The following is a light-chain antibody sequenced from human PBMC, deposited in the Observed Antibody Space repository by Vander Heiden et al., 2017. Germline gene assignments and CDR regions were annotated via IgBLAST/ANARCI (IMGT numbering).Light chain of an antibody. Sequence: QSVLTQPPSVSGAPGQRVTISCAGSSSNTGAGYDVHWYQQLPGTAPKLLIDGNNNRPSGVPDRFSGSKSGTSASLAITGLQAEDEADYYCQSYDYSLSGWVFGGGTKLTVL. J-gene: IGLJ3*02. CDR2: GNN. CDR1: SSNTGAGYD. V-gene: IGLV1-40*01. CDR3: QSYDYSLSGWV.